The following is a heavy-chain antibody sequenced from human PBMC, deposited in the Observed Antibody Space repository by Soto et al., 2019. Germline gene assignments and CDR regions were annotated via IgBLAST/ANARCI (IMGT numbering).Heavy chain of an antibody. J-gene: IGHJ6*02. Sequence: SETLSLTCTVSGGSISSSSYYRGWIRQPPGKGLEWMGSIYYSGITYYTPSLKSRVTISVDTSKNQFSLKLSSVTAADTAVYYCATENGEQQLPHYYYYGMDVWGQGTTVTVSS. CDR3: ATENGEQQLPHYYYYGMDV. V-gene: IGHV4-39*01. D-gene: IGHD6-13*01. CDR2: IYYSGIT. CDR1: GGSISSSSYY.